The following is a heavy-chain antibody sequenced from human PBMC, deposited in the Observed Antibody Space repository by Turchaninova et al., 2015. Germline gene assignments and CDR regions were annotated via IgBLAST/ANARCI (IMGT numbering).Heavy chain of an antibody. CDR3: ARLIVVVIGGNFDY. CDR2: INQSGST. CDR1: GGSCSGYY. V-gene: IGHV4-34*01. D-gene: IGHD3-22*01. Sequence: QVQLQQWGAGLLKPSETLSLTCAVYGGSCSGYYWSWIRQPPGKGLGWIGEINQSGSTNYSPSLKSRVTISVDTSKNQFSLKLSSVTAADTAVYYCARLIVVVIGGNFDYWGQGTLVTVSS. J-gene: IGHJ4*02.